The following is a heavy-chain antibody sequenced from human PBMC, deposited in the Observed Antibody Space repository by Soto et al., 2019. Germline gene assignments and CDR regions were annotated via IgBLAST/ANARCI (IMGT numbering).Heavy chain of an antibody. V-gene: IGHV4-34*01. D-gene: IGHD2-21*02. Sequence: SETLSLTCAVYGGSFSGYYWSWIRQPPGKGLEWIGEINHSGSTNYNPSLKSRVTISVDTSKNQFSLKLSSVTAADTAVYYCARRIYCGGDCYSLSQYYFDYWGQGTLVTSPQ. CDR1: GGSFSGYY. CDR3: ARRIYCGGDCYSLSQYYFDY. CDR2: INHSGST. J-gene: IGHJ4*02.